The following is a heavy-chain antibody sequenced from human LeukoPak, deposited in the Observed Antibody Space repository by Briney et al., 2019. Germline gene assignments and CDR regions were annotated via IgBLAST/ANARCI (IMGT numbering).Heavy chain of an antibody. Sequence: GDLSPPWRSLGWTLSSSRLGWDRQAPGKGLEWVSSISSSSSYIYYADSVKGRFTISRDNAKNSLYLQMNSLRAEDTAVYYCARGIGFGELLANWFDPWGQGTLVTVSS. J-gene: IGHJ5*02. CDR2: ISSSSSYI. CDR3: ARGIGFGELLANWFDP. V-gene: IGHV3-21*01. D-gene: IGHD3-10*01. CDR1: GWTLSSSR.